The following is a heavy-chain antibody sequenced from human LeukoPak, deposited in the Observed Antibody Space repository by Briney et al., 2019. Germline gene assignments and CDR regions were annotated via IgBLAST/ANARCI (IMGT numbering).Heavy chain of an antibody. Sequence: GASMQVSCKASGLTFSSYAISWVRQAPGQGLEWMGGIIPVFRTTNSAQKFQGRVTITTDESTTTAYMELTSLRSEDTAVYYCARLRTAMVIDYSFDYWGQGTLVTVSS. D-gene: IGHD5-18*01. V-gene: IGHV1-69*05. CDR2: IIPVFRTT. CDR1: GLTFSSYA. CDR3: ARLRTAMVIDYSFDY. J-gene: IGHJ4*02.